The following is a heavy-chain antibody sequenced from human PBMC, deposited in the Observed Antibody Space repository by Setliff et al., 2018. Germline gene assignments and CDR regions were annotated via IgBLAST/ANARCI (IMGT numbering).Heavy chain of an antibody. D-gene: IGHD6-13*01. CDR3: ARASYSSSWTYFDY. CDR1: GFTFSDYY. J-gene: IGHJ4*02. V-gene: IGHV3-11*04. CDR2: ISSSGSTI. Sequence: GGSLRLSCAASGFTFSDYYMSWIRQAPGKGLEWVSYISSSGSTIYYADSVKGRFTISRDNAKNSLYLQMNSLRAEDTAVYYCARASYSSSWTYFDYWGQGTLVTAPQ.